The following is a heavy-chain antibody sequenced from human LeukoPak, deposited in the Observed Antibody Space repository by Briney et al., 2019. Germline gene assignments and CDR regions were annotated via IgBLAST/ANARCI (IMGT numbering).Heavy chain of an antibody. J-gene: IGHJ4*02. CDR2: IYATGST. CDR1: GGSISGYY. D-gene: IGHD6-19*01. CDR3: TRGSGWYLY. Sequence: SETLSLTCTVSGGSISGYYWSWIRQPAGQGLGWIGLIYATGSTDYNPSLKSRVSMSVDTSKNQVSLKLTSVTAADTAVYYCTRGSGWYLYWGQGTLVTVSS. V-gene: IGHV4-4*07.